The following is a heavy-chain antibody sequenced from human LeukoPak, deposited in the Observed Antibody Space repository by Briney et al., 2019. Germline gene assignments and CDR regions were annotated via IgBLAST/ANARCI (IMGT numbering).Heavy chain of an antibody. J-gene: IGHJ3*02. CDR2: IYPRDSDT. V-gene: IGHV5-51*01. CDR3: ATPTYYYDRSGYSRSPNDAFDI. D-gene: IGHD3-22*01. CDR1: GHSFPNYW. Sequence: GESLKISCKGSGHSFPNYWIAWVRQMPGKGLEWMGIIYPRDSDTRYSPSFQGQVTISADKSISTAYLQWSSLKASDTAMYYCATPTYYYDRSGYSRSPNDAFDIWGQGTMITVSS.